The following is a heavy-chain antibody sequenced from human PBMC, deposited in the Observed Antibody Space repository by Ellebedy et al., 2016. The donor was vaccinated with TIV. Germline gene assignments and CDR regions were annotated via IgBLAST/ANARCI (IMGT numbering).Heavy chain of an antibody. CDR3: AMTVVAANNWFDP. J-gene: IGHJ5*02. CDR2: HYTIGST. D-gene: IGHD2-15*01. Sequence: MPSETLSPTCHVPGGPISSHYCSWIWQPAATRLASIGRHYTIGSTNYNPSLKTRVTMSVDTSKNQFSLKLSSVTAADTAGYYCAMTVVAANNWFDPWGQGTLVTVTS. V-gene: IGHV4-4*07. CDR1: GGPISSHY.